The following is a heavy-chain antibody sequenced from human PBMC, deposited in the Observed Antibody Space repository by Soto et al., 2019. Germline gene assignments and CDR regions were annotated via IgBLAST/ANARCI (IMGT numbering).Heavy chain of an antibody. J-gene: IGHJ6*02. CDR1: GYSFTSYW. V-gene: IGHV5-51*01. CDR3: ARNTGDILTGYYKGNYYYGMDV. D-gene: IGHD3-9*01. CDR2: IYPGDSDT. Sequence: HGESLKISCKGSGYSFTSYWIGWVRQMPGKGLEWMGIIYPGDSDTRYSPSFQGQVTISADKSISTAYLQWSSLKASDTAMYYCARNTGDILTGYYKGNYYYGMDVWGQGTTVTVSS.